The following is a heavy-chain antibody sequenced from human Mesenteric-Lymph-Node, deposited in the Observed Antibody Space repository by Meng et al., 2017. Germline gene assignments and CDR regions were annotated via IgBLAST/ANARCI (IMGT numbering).Heavy chain of an antibody. CDR2: ISGSGGSS. J-gene: IGHJ4*02. Sequence: GGSLRLSCAASGFTFSSYSMNWVRQAPGQGLELVAAISGSGGSSYYAESVKGRFTVSRDNSKNTLYLQMKSLRAEDTAMYYCAFDFWGQGTLVTVSS. CDR3: AFDF. CDR1: GFTFSSYS. V-gene: IGHV3-23*01.